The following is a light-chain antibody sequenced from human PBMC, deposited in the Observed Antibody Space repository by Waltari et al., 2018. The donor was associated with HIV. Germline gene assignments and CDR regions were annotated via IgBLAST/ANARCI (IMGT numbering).Light chain of an antibody. CDR3: SSYTASSTLDVV. J-gene: IGLJ2*01. V-gene: IGLV2-14*03. CDR2: EVS. CDR1: SSDIGAYNY. Sequence: QSALTQAASVSGSPGQPITISCTGSSSDIGAYNYVSWYQQHPDKVPKLVIYEVSNRPSGISNRFSGSKSGNTASLTISGLQADDEASYYCSSYTASSTLDVVFGGGTRLTVL.